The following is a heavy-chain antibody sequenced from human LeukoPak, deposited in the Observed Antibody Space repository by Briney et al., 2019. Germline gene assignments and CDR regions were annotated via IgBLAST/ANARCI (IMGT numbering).Heavy chain of an antibody. J-gene: IGHJ4*02. D-gene: IGHD3-16*02. CDR3: ALGDGLGELSSAFDH. V-gene: IGHV1-24*01. CDR1: GYTLTELS. Sequence: GASVKVSCKVSGYTLTELSMHWVRQAPGKGLEWMGGFDPEDGETIYAQKFQGRVTMTEDTSTDTAYMELSSLRSEDTAVYYCALGDGLGELSSAFDHWGQGALVTVSS. CDR2: FDPEDGET.